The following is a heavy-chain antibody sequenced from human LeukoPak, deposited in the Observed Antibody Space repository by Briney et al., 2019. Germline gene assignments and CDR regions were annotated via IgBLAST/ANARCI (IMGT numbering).Heavy chain of an antibody. CDR2: IYSSGST. D-gene: IGHD4-17*01. Sequence: PSETLSLTCTVSGGSISSYYWSWIRQPPGKGLEWIGYIYSSGSTYYNPSLNSRVTISVDTSKNQFSLKLTSVTAADTAAYYCASTTTTYYSYFYYYMGVWGKGTTVTVSS. CDR3: ASTTTTYYSYFYYYMGV. J-gene: IGHJ6*03. V-gene: IGHV4-4*09. CDR1: GGSISSYY.